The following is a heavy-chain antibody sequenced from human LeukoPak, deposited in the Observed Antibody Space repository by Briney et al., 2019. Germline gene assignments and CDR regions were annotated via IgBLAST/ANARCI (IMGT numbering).Heavy chain of an antibody. J-gene: IGHJ4*02. D-gene: IGHD2-15*01. CDR1: GYTFTGYY. CDR3: ARLVVVAATPEDY. Sequence: ASVKVSCKASGYTFTGYYMHWARQAPGQGLEWMGWINPNSGGTNYAQKFQGRVTMTRDTSISTAYMELSRLRSDDTAVYYCARLVVVAATPEDYWGQGTLVTVSS. V-gene: IGHV1-2*02. CDR2: INPNSGGT.